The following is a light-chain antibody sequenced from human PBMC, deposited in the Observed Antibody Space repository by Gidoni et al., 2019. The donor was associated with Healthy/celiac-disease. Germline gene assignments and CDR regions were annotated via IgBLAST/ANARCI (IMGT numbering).Light chain of an antibody. V-gene: IGKV3-20*01. CDR3: QQYGSSPT. J-gene: IGKJ3*01. CDR2: VAS. CDR1: QSVSSSY. Sequence: EIVLTQSPGTLSLSPGERATHSCRASQSVSSSYLAWYQQKPGQAPRLLIYVASSRATGIPDRFSGSGSGTDFTLTISRLEPEDFAVYYCQQYGSSPTFGPGTKVDIK.